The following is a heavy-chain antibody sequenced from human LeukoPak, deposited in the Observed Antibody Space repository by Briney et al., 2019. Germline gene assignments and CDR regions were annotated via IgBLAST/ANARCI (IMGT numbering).Heavy chain of an antibody. V-gene: IGHV1-8*01. J-gene: IGHJ4*02. CDR1: GYTFPSYD. Sequence: ASVKVSCKASGYTFPSYDFNWVRQATGQRPEWMGWMSPNSGDTGYAQKFQDRVTMTRNTSISTAYMELSSLRSDDTAVYYCARGPPDWGYDYWGPGTLVTVSS. CDR2: MSPNSGDT. CDR3: ARGPPDWGYDY. D-gene: IGHD7-27*01.